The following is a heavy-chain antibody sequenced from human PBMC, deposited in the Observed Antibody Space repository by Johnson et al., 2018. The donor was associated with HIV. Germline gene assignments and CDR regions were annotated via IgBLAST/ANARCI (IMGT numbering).Heavy chain of an antibody. Sequence: EQLVESGGSVIRPGGSLRLSCAASGFTFDDYGMSWVRQAPGKGLEWVSGINWNGDKRGYADSVKGRFTISRDNAKNSLFLQMNGLRAEDTALYYCARDFVAFGECTAFDIWGQGTMVTVSS. CDR2: INWNGDKR. D-gene: IGHD3-10*01. J-gene: IGHJ3*02. V-gene: IGHV3-20*04. CDR3: ARDFVAFGECTAFDI. CDR1: GFTFDDYG.